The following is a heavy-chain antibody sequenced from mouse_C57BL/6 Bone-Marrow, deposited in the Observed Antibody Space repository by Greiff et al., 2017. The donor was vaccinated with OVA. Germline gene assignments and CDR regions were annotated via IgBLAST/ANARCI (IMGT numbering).Heavy chain of an antibody. V-gene: IGHV3-6*01. CDR2: ISYDGSN. CDR1: GYSITSGYY. CDR3: ARVGGYDYFDY. D-gene: IGHD2-2*01. J-gene: IGHJ2*01. Sequence: ESGPGLVKPSQSLSLTCSVTGYSITSGYYWNWIRQFPGNKLEWMGYISYDGSNNYNPSLKNRISITRDTSKNQFFLKLNSVTTEDTATYYCARVGGYDYFDYWGQGTTLTVSS.